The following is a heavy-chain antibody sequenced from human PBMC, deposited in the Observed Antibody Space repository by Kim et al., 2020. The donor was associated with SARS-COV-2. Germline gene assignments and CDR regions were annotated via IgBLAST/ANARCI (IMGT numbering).Heavy chain of an antibody. CDR3: ARGGSSRGGLFDP. V-gene: IGHV1-69*01. Sequence: YARKCTGRVTITADECTSTAYMELSSLRSEDTAVYYCARGGSSRGGLFDPWGQGTLVTVSS. D-gene: IGHD6-13*01. J-gene: IGHJ5*02.